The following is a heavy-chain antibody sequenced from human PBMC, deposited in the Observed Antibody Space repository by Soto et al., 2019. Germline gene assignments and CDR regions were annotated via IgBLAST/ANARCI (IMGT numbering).Heavy chain of an antibody. CDR3: ARGEFWEVVVAATPDLEDYYYGMDV. J-gene: IGHJ6*02. CDR1: GGTFSSYA. Sequence: SVKVSCKASGGTFSSYAISWVRQAPGQGLEWMGGIIPIFGTANYAQKFQGRVTITADESTSTAYMELSSLRSEDTAVYYCARGEFWEVVVAATPDLEDYYYGMDVWGQGTTVTV. D-gene: IGHD2-15*01. CDR2: IIPIFGTA. V-gene: IGHV1-69*13.